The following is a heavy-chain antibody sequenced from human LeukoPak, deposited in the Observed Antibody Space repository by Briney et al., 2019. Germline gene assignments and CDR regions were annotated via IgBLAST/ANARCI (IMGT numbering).Heavy chain of an antibody. CDR1: GGSVSSGSSY. Sequence: SETLSLTCTVSGGSVSSGSSYWSWIRQPPGKGLEWIGYIYYSGSTNYNPSLKSRVTISVDTSKNQFSLKLSSVTAADTAVYYCARDLDWNDEDYYYGMDVWGQGNPGYRLL. J-gene: IGHJ6*02. CDR2: IYYSGST. D-gene: IGHD1-1*01. CDR3: ARDLDWNDEDYYYGMDV. V-gene: IGHV4-61*01.